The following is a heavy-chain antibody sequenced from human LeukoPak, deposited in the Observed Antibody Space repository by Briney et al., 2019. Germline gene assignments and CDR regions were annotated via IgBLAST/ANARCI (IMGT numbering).Heavy chain of an antibody. CDR2: IYYSGPT. J-gene: IGHJ4*02. V-gene: IGHV4-30-4*01. CDR3: ARRLGKSTLSYFDY. CDR1: RGAPISRNNY. D-gene: IGHD3-16*01. Sequence: QTLSLTPALSRGAPISRNNYGTSIRQPPGKGLEWSGFIYYSGPTSFNPSLNSRLTMSVDTSTNQLSMKLHSVPPARTAVSFCARRLGKSTLSYFDYWARDFWSPSPQ.